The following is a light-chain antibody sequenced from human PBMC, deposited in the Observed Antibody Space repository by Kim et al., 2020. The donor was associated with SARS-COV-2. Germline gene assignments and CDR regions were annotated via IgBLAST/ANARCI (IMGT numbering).Light chain of an antibody. J-gene: IGKJ2*01. Sequence: SASVGDRVTMTCRASQSISNWVTWYQQRPGQAPKFLIYEASTLQTGVPERFSGSGSGTEFTLTISGLQPDDFATYYCLQYNSDPYTFGQGTKLEI. V-gene: IGKV1-5*03. CDR3: LQYNSDPYT. CDR2: EAS. CDR1: QSISNW.